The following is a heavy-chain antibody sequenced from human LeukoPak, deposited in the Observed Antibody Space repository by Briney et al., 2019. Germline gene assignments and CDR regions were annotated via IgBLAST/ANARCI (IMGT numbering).Heavy chain of an antibody. CDR2: IYNSGKT. D-gene: IGHD6-19*01. J-gene: IGHJ5*02. Sequence: SETLSLTCTVSGGSTSSYYWGWIRQPPGKGLEWIGSIYNSGKTTYSDSLKSRVTMSEDTSRNQVSLTLTFVTAADTAIYYCAGWGKWLAFDLWGQGSLVTVSS. CDR1: GGSTSSYY. V-gene: IGHV4-59*08. CDR3: AGWGKWLAFDL.